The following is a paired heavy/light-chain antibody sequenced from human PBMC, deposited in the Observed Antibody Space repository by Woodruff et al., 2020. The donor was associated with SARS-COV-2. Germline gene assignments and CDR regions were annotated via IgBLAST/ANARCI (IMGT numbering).Light chain of an antibody. J-gene: IGLJ1*01. CDR3: QAWDSSMSV. CDR2: QDS. CDR1: KLGDKY. V-gene: IGLV3-1*01. Sequence: SYELTQPPSVSVSPGQTASITCSGDKLGDKYACWYQQKPGQSPVLVIYQDSKRPSGIPERFSGSNSGNTATLTISGTQAMDEADYYCQAWDSSMSVFGTGTKVTVL.
Heavy chain of an antibody. D-gene: IGHD3-9*01. CDR3: ARILVGSEFAVFDWLFHGAFDY. J-gene: IGHJ4*02. CDR2: IFSNDEK. V-gene: IGHV2-26*01. CDR1: GFSLSNARMG. Sequence: QVTLKESGPVLVKPTETLTLTCTVSGFSLSNARMGVSWIRQPPGKALEWLAHIFSNDEKSYSTSLKSRLTISKDTSKSQVVLTMTNMDPVDTATYYCARILVGSEFAVFDWLFHGAFDYWGQGTLVTVSS.